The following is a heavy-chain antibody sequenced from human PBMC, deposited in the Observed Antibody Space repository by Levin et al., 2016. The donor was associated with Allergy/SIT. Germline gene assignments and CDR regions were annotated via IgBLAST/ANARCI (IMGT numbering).Heavy chain of an antibody. V-gene: IGHV4-59*01. CDR3: ARHPSTTWSNWFAP. Sequence: SETLSLTCTVSGDSLSTYYWNWIRQPPGKGLEWIGYIYYSGTTNYNPSLKSRVTISVDTSKNQFSLKLTSVTAADTAVYYCARHPSTTWSNWFAPWGQGTTVTVSS. D-gene: IGHD6-13*01. CDR2: IYYSGTT. CDR1: GDSLSTYY. J-gene: IGHJ5*02.